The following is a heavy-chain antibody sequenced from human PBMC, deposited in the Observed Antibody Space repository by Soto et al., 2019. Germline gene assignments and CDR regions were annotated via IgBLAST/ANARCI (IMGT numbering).Heavy chain of an antibody. V-gene: IGHV1-3*01. CDR1: GYTFTSYA. D-gene: IGHD2-21*02. CDR3: ARDVVDCGGDCRTGHPMDV. J-gene: IGHJ6*02. CDR2: INAGNGNT. Sequence: ASVKVSCKASGYTFTSYAMHWVRQAPGQRLEWMGWINAGNGNTKYSQKFQGRVTITRDTSASTAYMELSSLRSEDTAVYYCARDVVDCGGDCRTGHPMDVWGQGTAVTVSS.